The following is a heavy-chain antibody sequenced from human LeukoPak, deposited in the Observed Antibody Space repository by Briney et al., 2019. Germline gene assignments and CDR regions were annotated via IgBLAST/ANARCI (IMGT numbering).Heavy chain of an antibody. J-gene: IGHJ3*02. D-gene: IGHD3-10*01. CDR2: IIPIFGTA. V-gene: IGHV1-69*13. CDR3: ASLWFGELSAFDI. CDR1: GGTFSSYA. Sequence: SVKVSCKASGGTFSSYAVSWVRQAPGQGLEWMGGIIPIFGTANYAQKFQGRVTITADESTSTAYMELSSLRSEDTAVYYCASLWFGELSAFDIWGQGTMVTVS.